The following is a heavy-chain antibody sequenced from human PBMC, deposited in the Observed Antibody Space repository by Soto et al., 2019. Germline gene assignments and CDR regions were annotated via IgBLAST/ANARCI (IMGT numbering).Heavy chain of an antibody. J-gene: IGHJ5*02. CDR3: ARDPRYCSSTSCPTLAYP. D-gene: IGHD2-2*01. Sequence: GGSLRLSCAASGFTFSSYGMHWVRQAPGKGLEWVAVISYDGSNKYYADSVKGRFTISRDNSKNTLYLQMNSLRSEDTAVYYCARDPRYCSSTSCPTLAYPWGQGTPVTVSS. V-gene: IGHV3-30*03. CDR1: GFTFSSYG. CDR2: ISYDGSNK.